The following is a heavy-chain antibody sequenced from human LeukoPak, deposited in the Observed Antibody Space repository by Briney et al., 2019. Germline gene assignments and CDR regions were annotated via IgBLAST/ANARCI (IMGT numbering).Heavy chain of an antibody. Sequence: GASVKVSCKASGYTFTCYYMHWVRQAPGQGLEWVGWINPNSGGTNYAQKFQGRVTMTRDTSISTAYMELSRLRSDDTAVYYCARGPITIFGVVKFGWFDPWGQGTLVTVSS. J-gene: IGHJ5*02. CDR2: INPNSGGT. D-gene: IGHD3-3*01. CDR3: ARGPITIFGVVKFGWFDP. V-gene: IGHV1-2*02. CDR1: GYTFTCYY.